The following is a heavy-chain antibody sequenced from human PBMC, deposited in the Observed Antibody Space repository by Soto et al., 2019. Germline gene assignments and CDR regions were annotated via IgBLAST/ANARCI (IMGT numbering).Heavy chain of an antibody. D-gene: IGHD1-26*01. J-gene: IGHJ4*02. Sequence: GGSLRLSCAASGFILSKAWMAWVRQAPGKGPEWVGRIKNKDSGGTTEYSSSVIGRFSISRDDSTNTLYLQMNSLKTEDTAVYYCARDLGAQIVDYWGQGTLVTVSS. CDR3: ARDLGAQIVDY. V-gene: IGHV3-15*05. CDR1: GFILSKAW. CDR2: IKNKDSGGTT.